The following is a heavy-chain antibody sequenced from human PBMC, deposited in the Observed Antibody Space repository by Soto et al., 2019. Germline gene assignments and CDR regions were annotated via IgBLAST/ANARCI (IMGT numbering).Heavy chain of an antibody. V-gene: IGHV4-31*03. CDR1: GGSISSGGYY. CDR3: ARGSFSSSSSWFDP. CDR2: IYYSGRT. Sequence: TLSLTCTVSGGSISSGGYYWSWIRQHPGKGLEWIGYIYYSGRTYYNPSLHSRVSIAVDTTENQFSLKLTSVTAADTSVYYCARGSFSSSSSWFDPWGRGTLVTVSS. J-gene: IGHJ5*02. D-gene: IGHD6-6*01.